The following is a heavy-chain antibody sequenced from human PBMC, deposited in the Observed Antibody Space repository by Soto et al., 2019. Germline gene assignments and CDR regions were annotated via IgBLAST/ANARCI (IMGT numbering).Heavy chain of an antibody. V-gene: IGHV1-69*13. CDR1: GGTFSSYA. J-gene: IGHJ6*02. CDR3: ARDYLEWLSLSYGMDV. Sequence: GASVKVSCKASGGTFSSYAISWVRQAPGQGLEWMGGIIPIFGTANYAQKFQGRVTTTADESTSTAYMELSSLRSEDTAVYYCARDYLEWLSLSYGMDVWGQGTTVTVSS. CDR2: IIPIFGTA. D-gene: IGHD3-3*01.